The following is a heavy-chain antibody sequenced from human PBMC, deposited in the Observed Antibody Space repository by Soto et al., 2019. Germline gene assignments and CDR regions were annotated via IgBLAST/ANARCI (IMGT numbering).Heavy chain of an antibody. Sequence: QVQLVQSGAEVKKPGASVKVSCRASGYTFTSYDINWVRQATGQGLERMGWMNPNSGNTGYAQKFQGRVTMTRNTSISTAYMELSSLTSDDTAVYYCATSTNDYGDRHWGQGTLVTVSS. CDR1: GYTFTSYD. CDR3: ATSTNDYGDRH. V-gene: IGHV1-8*01. CDR2: MNPNSGNT. J-gene: IGHJ4*02. D-gene: IGHD4-17*01.